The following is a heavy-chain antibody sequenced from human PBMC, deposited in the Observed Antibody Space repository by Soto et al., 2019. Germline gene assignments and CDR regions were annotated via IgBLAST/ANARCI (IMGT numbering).Heavy chain of an antibody. V-gene: IGHV4-39*01. CDR1: GGSISSSSYY. Sequence: SETLSLTCTVYGGSISSSSYYWGWIRQPPGKGLEWIGSIYYSGSTYYNPSLKSRVTISVDTSKNQFSLKLSSVTAADTAVYYCAKRRAAAGIYYYYGMDVWGQGTTVPVSS. CDR2: IYYSGST. D-gene: IGHD6-13*01. J-gene: IGHJ6*02. CDR3: AKRRAAAGIYYYYGMDV.